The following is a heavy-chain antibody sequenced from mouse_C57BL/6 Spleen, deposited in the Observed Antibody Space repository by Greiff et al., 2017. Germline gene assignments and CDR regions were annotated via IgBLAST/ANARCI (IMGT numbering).Heavy chain of an antibody. CDR3: AGEGYYDDY. Sequence: EVQLVEPGGGLVKPGGSLKLSCAASGFTFSDYGMHWVRQAPEKGLEWVAYISSGSSTIYYADKVKGRFTIARDNAKNTLFLQMTRLGSEDPAMYYCAGEGYYDDYWGQGTTLTVSS. CDR1: GFTFSDYG. V-gene: IGHV5-17*01. J-gene: IGHJ2*01. CDR2: ISSGSSTI.